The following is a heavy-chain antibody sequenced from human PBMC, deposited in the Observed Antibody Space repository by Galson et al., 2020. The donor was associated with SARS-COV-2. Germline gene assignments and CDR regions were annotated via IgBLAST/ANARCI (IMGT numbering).Heavy chain of an antibody. CDR1: GFTFSSYA. J-gene: IGHJ4*01. CDR3: AMRLDYGDSLTTFDY. D-gene: IGHD4-17*01. V-gene: IGHV3-23*01. Sequence: SCAASGFTFSSYAISWVRQATGKGLEWVSGISASGGSTYYSGSVKGRFTISRDNSKKTLYLQMNSLRAEDTAVYYCAMRLDYGDSLTTFDYWGHGTLVIVSS. CDR2: ISASGGST.